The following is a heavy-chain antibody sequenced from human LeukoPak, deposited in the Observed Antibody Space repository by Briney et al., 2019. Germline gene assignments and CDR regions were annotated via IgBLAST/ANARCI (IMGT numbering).Heavy chain of an antibody. V-gene: IGHV3-30*04. CDR3: ASLRGGSSFDY. CDR1: GFTFSSYA. CDR2: ISYDGSNK. D-gene: IGHD6-13*01. J-gene: IGHJ4*02. Sequence: GGSLRLSCAASGFTFSSYAMHWVRQAPGKGLEWVAVISYDGSNKYYADSVKGRFTISRDNSKNTLYLQMNSLRAEDTAVYYCASLRGGSSFDYWGQGTLVTVSS.